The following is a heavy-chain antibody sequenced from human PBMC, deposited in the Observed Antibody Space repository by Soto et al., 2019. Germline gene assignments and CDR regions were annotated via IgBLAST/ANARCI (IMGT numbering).Heavy chain of an antibody. Sequence: SETLSLTCSVFGGSISSGDYYWSWIRQPPGKGLEWIGYMFYVGATYYNPSLKSRVTISVDTSKNQFSLKLNSVTAADTAVYHCARVVSFCSSPSCRGRNWFDPWGQGTLVTVSS. J-gene: IGHJ5*02. CDR2: MFYVGAT. D-gene: IGHD2-2*01. CDR3: ARVVSFCSSPSCRGRNWFDP. CDR1: GGSISSGDYY. V-gene: IGHV4-30-4*01.